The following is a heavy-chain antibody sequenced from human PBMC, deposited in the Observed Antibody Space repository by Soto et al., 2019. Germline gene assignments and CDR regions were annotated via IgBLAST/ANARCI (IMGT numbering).Heavy chain of an antibody. CDR1: GFTFGGYA. CDR2: ISSNGGST. CDR3: VKSIVVVPAAMISPTSYYYYGMDV. J-gene: IGHJ6*02. V-gene: IGHV3-64D*08. Sequence: PGGSLRLSCSASGFTFGGYAMHWVRQAPGKGLEYVSAISSNGGSTYYADSVKGRFTISRDNSKNTLYPQMSSLRAEDTAVYYCVKSIVVVPAAMISPTSYYYYGMDVWGQGTTVTVSS. D-gene: IGHD2-2*01.